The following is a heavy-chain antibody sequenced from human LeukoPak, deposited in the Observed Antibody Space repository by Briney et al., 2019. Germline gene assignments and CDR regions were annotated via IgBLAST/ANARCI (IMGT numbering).Heavy chain of an antibody. CDR2: IYYSGST. Sequence: SETLSLTCTVSGGSISSSSYYWGWIRQPPGKGLEWIGSIYYSGSTYYNPSLKSRVTISVDTSKNQFSLKLSSVTAADTAVYYCARGSSSWTGDFDYWGQGTLVTVSS. CDR3: ARGSSSWTGDFDY. D-gene: IGHD6-13*01. V-gene: IGHV4-39*07. J-gene: IGHJ4*02. CDR1: GGSISSSSYY.